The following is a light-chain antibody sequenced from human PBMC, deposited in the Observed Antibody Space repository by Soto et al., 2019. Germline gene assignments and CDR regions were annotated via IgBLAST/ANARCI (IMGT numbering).Light chain of an antibody. CDR1: QSISSY. CDR3: QQSYSTPPYT. Sequence: DIQMTQSPSSLSASVGDRVTITCRASQSISSYLNWDQQKPGKAPKLLIYAASSLQSGVPSRFSGGGSGTDFTLTISSLQPEDFATYYCQQSYSTPPYTFGQGTKLEIK. V-gene: IGKV1-39*01. J-gene: IGKJ2*01. CDR2: AAS.